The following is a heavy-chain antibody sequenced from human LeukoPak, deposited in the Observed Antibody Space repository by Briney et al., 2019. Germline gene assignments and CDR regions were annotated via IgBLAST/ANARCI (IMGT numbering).Heavy chain of an antibody. J-gene: IGHJ4*02. D-gene: IGHD2-8*01. V-gene: IGHV4-59*01. Sequence: PSETLSLTCSVSGASLSSYFWSWVRQPPGKGLEWIGYIYYPGYPNYNPSLKSRVTIAVETSKSQFSLNLRSVTTADTAVYFCAGTKLGYCTTSGCPLESWGQGILVTVSS. CDR3: AGTKLGYCTTSGCPLES. CDR2: IYYPGYP. CDR1: GASLSSYF.